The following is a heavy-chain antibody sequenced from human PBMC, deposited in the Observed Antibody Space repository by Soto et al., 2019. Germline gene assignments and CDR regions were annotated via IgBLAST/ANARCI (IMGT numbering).Heavy chain of an antibody. CDR3: ARDDPHWLRFLEWPTPGAFDT. Sequence: HPGGSLRLSCAASGFTFSSYSMNWVRQAPGKGLEWVSYISSSSSTIYYADSVKGRFTISRDNAKNSLYLQMNSLRDEDTAVYYCARDDPHWLRFLEWPTPGAFDTWGQGTMVTVSS. V-gene: IGHV3-48*02. CDR1: GFTFSSYS. J-gene: IGHJ3*02. CDR2: ISSSSSTI. D-gene: IGHD3-3*01.